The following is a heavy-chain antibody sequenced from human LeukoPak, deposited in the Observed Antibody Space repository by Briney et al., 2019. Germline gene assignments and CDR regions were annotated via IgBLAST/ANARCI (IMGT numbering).Heavy chain of an antibody. CDR3: ASGDGYLQPY. V-gene: IGHV3-53*01. CDR1: GFIVSGKF. D-gene: IGHD2-21*01. CDR2: IHYDGKI. J-gene: IGHJ4*02. Sequence: PGGSLRLPCAASGFIVSGKFMSWVRQAPGKGLEWVSIIHYDGKIRYAGSVGGRFTIYRDDSENTLFLQMNSLRVDDTAVYFCASGDGYLQPYWGQGTLVTVSS.